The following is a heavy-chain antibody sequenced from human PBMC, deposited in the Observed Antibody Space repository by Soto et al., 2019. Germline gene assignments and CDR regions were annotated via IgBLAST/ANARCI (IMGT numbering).Heavy chain of an antibody. Sequence: QVQLQESGPGLVKPSETLSLTCTVSGGSISSYYWSWIRQSPGKGLEWIGYIYYSGGTKYNPSLKSRVTISVDTSKNQFSLKLSSVTAADTAVYYCARGRGDTAMAWYYWGQGTLVTVSS. CDR2: IYYSGGT. J-gene: IGHJ4*02. D-gene: IGHD5-18*01. CDR1: GGSISSYY. V-gene: IGHV4-59*01. CDR3: ARGRGDTAMAWYY.